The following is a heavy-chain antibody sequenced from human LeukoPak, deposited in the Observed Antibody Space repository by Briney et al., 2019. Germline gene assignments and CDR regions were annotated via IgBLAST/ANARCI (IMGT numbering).Heavy chain of an antibody. CDR1: GYSFTSYW. V-gene: IGHV5-51*01. CDR2: IYPGDSDT. D-gene: IGHD6-6*01. Sequence: GESLKISCKGSGYSFTSYWIGWVRQMPGKGLEWMGIIYPGDSDTRYSPSFQGQVTFSADKSISTAYLQWSSLKASDTAMYYCARQYSSSSGGIDYWGQGTLVTVSS. J-gene: IGHJ4*02. CDR3: ARQYSSSSGGIDY.